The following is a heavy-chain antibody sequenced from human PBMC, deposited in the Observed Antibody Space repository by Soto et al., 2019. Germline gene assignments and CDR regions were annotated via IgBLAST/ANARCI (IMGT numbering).Heavy chain of an antibody. Sequence: SETLSLTCTVSGGSISSYYWSWIRQPPGKGLEWIGYIYYSGSTNYNPSLKSRVTISVDTSKNQFSLKLSSVTAADTAVYYCVRDYNWAVDYWGPGTLVTVSS. V-gene: IGHV4-59*01. CDR2: IYYSGST. CDR1: GGSISSYY. J-gene: IGHJ4*02. D-gene: IGHD1-1*01. CDR3: VRDYNWAVDY.